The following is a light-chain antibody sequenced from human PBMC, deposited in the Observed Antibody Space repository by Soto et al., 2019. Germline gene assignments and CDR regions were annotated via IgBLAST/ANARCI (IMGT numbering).Light chain of an antibody. V-gene: IGLV2-23*01. CDR2: EGL. CDR3: CSYAGNSTYV. J-gene: IGLJ1*01. CDR1: SSDVGRYDL. Sequence: QSALTQPASVSGSPGQSTTISCTGTSSDVGRYDLVSWYQQHPGKAPKLMIYEGLKRPSGVSSRFSGSKSGNTASLTISGLQTDDEADYSCCSYAGNSTYVFGTGTKVTVL.